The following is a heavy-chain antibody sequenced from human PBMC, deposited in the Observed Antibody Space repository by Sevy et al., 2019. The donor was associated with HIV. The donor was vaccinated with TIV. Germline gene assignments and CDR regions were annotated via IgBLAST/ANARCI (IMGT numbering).Heavy chain of an antibody. J-gene: IGHJ3*01. CDR3: ERERDRQALNV. Sequence: GGSLRLSCAASGFTFGSYAMHWVRQAPGKGLEWLAFISYDGSRKYYADSVKGRFTISRDNSKNTLFMQVNSLRADDTALYYCERERDRQALNVWGQGTPVTVSS. V-gene: IGHV3-30-3*01. CDR2: ISYDGSRK. CDR1: GFTFGSYA.